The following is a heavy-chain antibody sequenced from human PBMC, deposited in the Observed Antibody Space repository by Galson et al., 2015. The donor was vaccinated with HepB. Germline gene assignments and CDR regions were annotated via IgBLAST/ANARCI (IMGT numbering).Heavy chain of an antibody. CDR2: INPNSGGT. D-gene: IGHD2-2*01. Sequence: SVKVSCKASGYTFTGYYMHWVRQAPGQGLEWMGWINPNSGGTNYAQKFQGRVTMTRDTSISTAYMELSRLRSDDTAVYYCARGVVVVPAAMFSEWFDPWGQGTLVTVSS. V-gene: IGHV1-2*02. CDR3: ARGVVVVPAAMFSEWFDP. J-gene: IGHJ5*02. CDR1: GYTFTGYY.